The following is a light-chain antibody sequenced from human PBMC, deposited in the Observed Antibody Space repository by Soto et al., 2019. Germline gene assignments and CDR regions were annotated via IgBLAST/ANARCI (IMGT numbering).Light chain of an antibody. Sequence: EIVLTQSPGTLSLSPGERATLSCRASQSVSSSYLAWYQQKPGQAPRLLIYGASSRATGIPDRFSGSGSGTDFTLTISSLEPEDFAVYYCQQRSYPITFGQGTRPEIK. CDR3: QQRSYPIT. V-gene: IGKV3-20*01. CDR1: QSVSSSY. J-gene: IGKJ5*01. CDR2: GAS.